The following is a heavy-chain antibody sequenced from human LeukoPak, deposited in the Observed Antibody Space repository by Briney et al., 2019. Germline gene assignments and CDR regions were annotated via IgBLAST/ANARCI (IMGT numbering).Heavy chain of an antibody. D-gene: IGHD5-24*01. CDR2: IWYDGSNE. CDR1: GSTFSSYG. V-gene: IGHV3-33*01. J-gene: IGHJ4*02. Sequence: GGSLRLSCAASGSTFSSYGMHWVRQAPGKGLEWVAVIWYDGSNEYYADSVKGRFTISRDNSKNTLYLQMNSLRGEDTAVYYCARDKYGYNTPIDYWGQGTLVTVSS. CDR3: ARDKYGYNTPIDY.